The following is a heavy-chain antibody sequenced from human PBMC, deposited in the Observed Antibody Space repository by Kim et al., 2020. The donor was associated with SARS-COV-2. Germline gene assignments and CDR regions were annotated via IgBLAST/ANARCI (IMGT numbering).Heavy chain of an antibody. CDR2: IQRTESHI. Sequence: GGSLRLSCVGSGFGFSDYSMNWVRQAPGKGLEWVSHIQRTESHIYYADSVKGRFTISRDNAKNSVFLHMSSLRDEDTAIYYCARDTAEDAGGASFDVWGQGALVTVSS. CDR1: GFGFSDYS. D-gene: IGHD3-16*01. V-gene: IGHV3-21*01. J-gene: IGHJ4*02. CDR3: ARDTAEDAGGASFDV.